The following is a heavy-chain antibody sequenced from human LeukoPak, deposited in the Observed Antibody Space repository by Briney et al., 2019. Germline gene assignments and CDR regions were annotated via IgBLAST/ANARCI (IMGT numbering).Heavy chain of an antibody. J-gene: IGHJ4*02. D-gene: IGHD6-6*01. Sequence: GASVRVSCKASGYTFTSYHMHWVRQAPGQGLEWMGIINPSGGTTNYAQQFQGRVTMTRDMSTSTVYMELTSLRSEDTAVYYCASDPDSSIAVRQVDYWGPGTLVTVSS. V-gene: IGHV1-46*01. CDR2: INPSGGTT. CDR1: GYTFTSYH. CDR3: ASDPDSSIAVRQVDY.